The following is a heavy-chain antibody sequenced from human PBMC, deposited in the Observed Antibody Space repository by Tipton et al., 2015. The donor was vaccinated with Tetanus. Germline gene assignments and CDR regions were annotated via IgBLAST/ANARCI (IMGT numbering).Heavy chain of an antibody. Sequence: SLRLSCAASGFNFSNNAMSWVRQAPGKGLEWVSGLTGSGGTTYYADSVSGRFTISRDNSKNTLYLQMNDLSAEDTAVYYCAKGATGGSYGGPDGLGAWGPGTMGSVSS. CDR2: LTGSGGTT. CDR1: GFNFSNNA. J-gene: IGHJ3*01. CDR3: AKGATGGSYGGPDGLGA. D-gene: IGHD4-23*01. V-gene: IGHV3-23*01.